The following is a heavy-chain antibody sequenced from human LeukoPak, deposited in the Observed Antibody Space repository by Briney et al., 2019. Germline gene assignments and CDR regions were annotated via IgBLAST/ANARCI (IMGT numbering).Heavy chain of an antibody. CDR1: GGSISSDY. J-gene: IGHJ4*02. CDR2: IYYSGIT. V-gene: IGHV4-59*01. CDR3: AREFPCSSISCSWGFDY. D-gene: IGHD2-2*01. Sequence: SETLSLTCTVSGGSISSDYWSWIRQPPEKGLEWIGYIYYSGITNYNPSLKSRVTISVDTSKNQFSLRLSSVTAADTAVYYCAREFPCSSISCSWGFDYWGQGTLVTVSS.